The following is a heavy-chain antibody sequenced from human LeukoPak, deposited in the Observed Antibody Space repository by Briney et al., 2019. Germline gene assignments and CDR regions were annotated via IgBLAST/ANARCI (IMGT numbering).Heavy chain of an antibody. CDR3: AREDAEQMDNSFDI. CDR1: GYSISSGYY. Sequence: SETLSLTCTVSGYSISSGYYWGWIRQPPGKGLEWIGSIYHSGSTYYNPSLKSRVTISVDTSKNQFSLKLRSVTAADTAVYYCAREDAEQMDNSFDIWGQGTMVTVPS. CDR2: IYHSGST. J-gene: IGHJ3*02. D-gene: IGHD5-24*01. V-gene: IGHV4-38-2*02.